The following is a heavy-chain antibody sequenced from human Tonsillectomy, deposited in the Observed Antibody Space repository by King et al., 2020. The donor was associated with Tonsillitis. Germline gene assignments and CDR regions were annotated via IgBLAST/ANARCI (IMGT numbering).Heavy chain of an antibody. CDR3: ARDPVTNYGSGLGRFDY. D-gene: IGHD3-10*01. J-gene: IGHJ4*02. V-gene: IGHV4-59*01. CDR1: GGSISSYY. CDR2: IYYSGST. Sequence: VQLQESGPGLVKPSETLSLTCTVSGGSISSYYWSWIRQPPGKGLEWIGYIYYSGSTNYNHSLKSRVTISVDTSKNQFSLKLSSVTAADTAVYYCARDPVTNYGSGLGRFDYWGQGTLVTVSS.